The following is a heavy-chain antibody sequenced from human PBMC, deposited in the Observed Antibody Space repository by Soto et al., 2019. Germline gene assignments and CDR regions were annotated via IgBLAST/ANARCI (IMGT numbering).Heavy chain of an antibody. J-gene: IGHJ4*02. V-gene: IGHV3-21*06. D-gene: IGHD3-10*01. CDR1: GFTFTSYS. CDR2: ISSTTNYI. CDR3: ARESGDLTSNFDY. Sequence: RWSLRLSCAASGFTFTSYSMNWFRQAPGKGLEWVSSISSTTNYIYYGDSMKGRFTISRDNAKNSLYLEMNSLRAEDTAVYYCARESGDLTSNFDYRGQGTLVTVSS.